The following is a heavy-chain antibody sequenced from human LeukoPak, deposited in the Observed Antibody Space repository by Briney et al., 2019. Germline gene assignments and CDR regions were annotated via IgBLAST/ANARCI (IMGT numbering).Heavy chain of an antibody. J-gene: IGHJ4*02. V-gene: IGHV3-23*01. CDR2: IDKNDATT. CDR3: AKYNGQLLEQWYYDY. D-gene: IGHD1/OR15-1a*01. Sequence: GRSLRLSCAASGFTFSTYAMSWVPQAPGKGLAGASSIDKNDATTTYADSVRGRFTISRDNSKNTLHLQMSSLRAEDTAVYYCAKYNGQLLEQWYYDYWGQGTLVTVSS. CDR1: GFTFSTYA.